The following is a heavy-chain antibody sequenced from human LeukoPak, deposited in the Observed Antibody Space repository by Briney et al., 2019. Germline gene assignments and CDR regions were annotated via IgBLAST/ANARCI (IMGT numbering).Heavy chain of an antibody. CDR3: ARDMTGSGWNDAFDI. Sequence: PSETLSLTCNVSGVSISSDSYYWSWIRQPAGKGLEWIGRIYSSGNSKYNPALMSRVTISLDTSKNQLSLNLSSVTAADTAVYYCARDMTGSGWNDAFDIWGQGTMVTVSS. CDR2: IYSSGNS. J-gene: IGHJ3*02. D-gene: IGHD6-19*01. CDR1: GVSISSDSYY. V-gene: IGHV4-61*02.